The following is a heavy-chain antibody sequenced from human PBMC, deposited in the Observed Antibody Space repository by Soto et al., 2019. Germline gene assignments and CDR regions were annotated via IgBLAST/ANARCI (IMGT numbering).Heavy chain of an antibody. V-gene: IGHV1-69*12. D-gene: IGHD5-12*01. Sequence: QVQLVQSGAEVKKPGSSVKVSCKASGGTFSSYAISWVRQAPGQGLEWMGGIIPIFGTANYAQKFQGRVTITADESTSTAYMELSSLRSEDTAVYYCAREHRRDGYLPTFDYYGMDVWGQGTTVTVSS. CDR3: AREHRRDGYLPTFDYYGMDV. CDR1: GGTFSSYA. CDR2: IIPIFGTA. J-gene: IGHJ6*02.